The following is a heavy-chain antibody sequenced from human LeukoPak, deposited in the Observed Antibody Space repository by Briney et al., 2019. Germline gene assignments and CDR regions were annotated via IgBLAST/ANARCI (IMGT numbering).Heavy chain of an antibody. D-gene: IGHD6-19*01. Sequence: SVKVSCKASGGTYSSYTISWVRQAPGQGLEWMGRIIPILGIANYAQKFQGRVTITADKSTSTAYMELSSLRSEDTAVYYCARGIAVAGTPSHYCGQGTLVTVSS. CDR1: GGTYSSYT. CDR2: IIPILGIA. CDR3: ARGIAVAGTPSHY. V-gene: IGHV1-69*02. J-gene: IGHJ4*02.